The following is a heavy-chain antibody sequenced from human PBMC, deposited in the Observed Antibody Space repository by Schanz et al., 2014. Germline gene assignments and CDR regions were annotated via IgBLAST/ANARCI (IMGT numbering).Heavy chain of an antibody. D-gene: IGHD2-2*01. CDR2: ISVYHGHT. CDR3: ARGGFFDSTSFDS. CDR1: GYTFNNHG. J-gene: IGHJ4*02. Sequence: QVQLVQSGGEVKKPGASATVSCKASGYTFNNHGISWVRQAPGQGLEWMGWISVYHGHTTYAQKFQGRVTMTKDTSTSTAFMELSSLRSEDTAVYYCARGGFFDSTSFDSWGQGTLVTVSS. V-gene: IGHV1-18*01.